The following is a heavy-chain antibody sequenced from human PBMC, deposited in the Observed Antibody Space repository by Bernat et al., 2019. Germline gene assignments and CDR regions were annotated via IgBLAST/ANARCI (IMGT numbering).Heavy chain of an antibody. CDR3: TTGVFRYLRGDY. Sequence: EEQLVESGGGLVKPGGSLTLSCAASGFTFSNAWMTWVRQAPGKGLEWVGVIKSKTDGATTDYAAPVKGRFTISRDDSKTTLYLQMNSLKTEDTSVYYCTTGVFRYLRGDYWGQGILVTVSS. CDR2: IKSKTDGATT. V-gene: IGHV3-15*01. J-gene: IGHJ4*02. CDR1: GFTFSNAW. D-gene: IGHD3-9*01.